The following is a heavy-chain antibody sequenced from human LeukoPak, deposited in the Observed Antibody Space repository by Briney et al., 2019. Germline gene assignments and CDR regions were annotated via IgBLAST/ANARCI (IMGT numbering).Heavy chain of an antibody. CDR3: ARGARGYYYDSSGYYFDY. V-gene: IGHV4-59*01. D-gene: IGHD3-22*01. J-gene: IGHJ4*02. Sequence: SETLSLTCTVSGGSISSYYWSWIRQPPGKGLEWIGYIYYSGSTNYNPSLKSRVTISVDTSKNQFSLKLSSVTAADTALYYCARGARGYYYDSSGYYFDYWGQGTLVTVSS. CDR1: GGSISSYY. CDR2: IYYSGST.